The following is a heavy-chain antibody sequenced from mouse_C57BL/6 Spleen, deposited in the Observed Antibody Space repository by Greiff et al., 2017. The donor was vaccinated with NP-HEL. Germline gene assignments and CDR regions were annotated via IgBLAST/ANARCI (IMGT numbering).Heavy chain of an antibody. V-gene: IGHV1-72*01. CDR2: IDPNSGGT. J-gene: IGHJ4*01. CDR1: GYTFTNYW. D-gene: IGHD1-1*01. Sequence: QVQLKQPGAELVKPGASVKLSCKASGYTFTNYWMHWVKQRPGRGLEWIGRIDPNSGGTKYNEKFKSKATLTVDKPSSTAYMQLSSLTSEDSAVYYCARPYYYGTRGYYAMDYWGQGTSVTVSS. CDR3: ARPYYYGTRGYYAMDY.